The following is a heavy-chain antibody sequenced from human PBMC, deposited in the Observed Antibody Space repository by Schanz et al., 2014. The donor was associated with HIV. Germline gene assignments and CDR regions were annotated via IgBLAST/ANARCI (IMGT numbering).Heavy chain of an antibody. J-gene: IGHJ4*02. V-gene: IGHV1-18*01. CDR2: INGYNGHT. D-gene: IGHD4-4*01. CDR3: ARDGSKTIEY. Sequence: QVQLVQSGAEVQKPGSSVKVSCKASGGTFMTYAISWVRQAPGQGLEWMGWINGYNGHTIYAQSFQDKLPMTTDTYTNTAYMELRSLRSDDTAVYYCARDGSKTIEYWGQGTLVTV. CDR1: GGTFMTYA.